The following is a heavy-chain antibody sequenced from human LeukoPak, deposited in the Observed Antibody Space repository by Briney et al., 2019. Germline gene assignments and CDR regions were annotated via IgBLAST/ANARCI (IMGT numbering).Heavy chain of an antibody. J-gene: IGHJ6*02. V-gene: IGHV3-48*01. CDR1: GFTFSDYS. CDR3: AREDVVLVDAVRYYYYGTDV. Sequence: GGSLRLSCAASGFTFSDYSMNWVRQAPGKGLEWISYVGISSGNTKYADSVKGRFTISGDKAKNSLYLQMNSLRVEDTAVYYCAREDVVLVDAVRYYYYGTDVWGQGTTVTVSS. D-gene: IGHD2-8*01. CDR2: VGISSGNT.